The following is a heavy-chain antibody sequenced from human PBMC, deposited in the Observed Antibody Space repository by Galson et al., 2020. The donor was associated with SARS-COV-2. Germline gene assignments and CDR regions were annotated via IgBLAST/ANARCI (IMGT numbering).Heavy chain of an antibody. CDR3: ARGGDILTRYYIHYYYGMDV. D-gene: IGHD3-9*01. J-gene: IGHJ6*02. CDR1: GFTFSSYS. V-gene: IGHV3-48*02. Sequence: GESLKISCAASGFTFSSYSMNWVRQAPGKGLEWVSYISSSSSTIDYADSVKGRFTISRDNAKNSLYLQMNSLRDEDTAVYYCARGGDILTRYYIHYYYGMDVWGQGTTVTVSS. CDR2: ISSSSSTI.